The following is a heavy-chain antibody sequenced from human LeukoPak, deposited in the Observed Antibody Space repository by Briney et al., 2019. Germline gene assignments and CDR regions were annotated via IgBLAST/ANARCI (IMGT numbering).Heavy chain of an antibody. CDR1: GGTFSSYA. CDR2: IIPIFGTP. Sequence: SVKVSCKASGGTFSSYAISWVRQAPGQGLEWMGRIIPIFGTPNYAQKFQGRVTITTDESTSTAYMELSSLRSEDTAVYYCARDAPPGVRGVIRWFDPWGQGTLVTVSS. J-gene: IGHJ5*02. CDR3: ARDAPPGVRGVIRWFDP. D-gene: IGHD3-10*01. V-gene: IGHV1-69*05.